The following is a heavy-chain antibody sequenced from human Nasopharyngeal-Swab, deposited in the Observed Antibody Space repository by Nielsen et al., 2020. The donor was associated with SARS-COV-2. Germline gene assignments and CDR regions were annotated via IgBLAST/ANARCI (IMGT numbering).Heavy chain of an antibody. V-gene: IGHV3-49*04. CDR3: TRVIRIAVAGTLYYYYYYYMDV. CDR2: IRSKAYGGTT. J-gene: IGHJ6*03. D-gene: IGHD6-19*01. CDR1: GFTFGDYA. Sequence: GESLKISCTASGFTFGDYAMSWVRQAPGKGLEWVGFIRSKAYGGTTEYAASVKGRFTISRDDSKSIAYLQMNSLKTEDTAVYYCTRVIRIAVAGTLYYYYYYYMDVWGKGTTVTVPS.